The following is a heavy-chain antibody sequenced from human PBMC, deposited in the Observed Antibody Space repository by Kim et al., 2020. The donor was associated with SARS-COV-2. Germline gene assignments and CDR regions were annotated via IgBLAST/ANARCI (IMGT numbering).Heavy chain of an antibody. D-gene: IGHD2-15*01. CDR3: ARVGGGGGYYYYYMDV. J-gene: IGHJ6*03. V-gene: IGHV3-53*01. Sequence: DSGKGRFNISRDNSKNTLYLQMNSLRAEDTAVYYCARVGGGGGYYYYYMDVWGKGTTVTVSS.